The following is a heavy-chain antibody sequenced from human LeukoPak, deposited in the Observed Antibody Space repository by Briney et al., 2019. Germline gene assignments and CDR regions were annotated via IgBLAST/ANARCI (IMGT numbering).Heavy chain of an antibody. V-gene: IGHV1-69*13. D-gene: IGHD6-13*01. CDR2: IIPIFGTA. Sequence: GASVKVSCKASGGTFSSYAISWVRQAPGQGLEWMGGIIPIFGTANYAQKFQGRVTITAGESTSTAYMELSSLRSEDTAVYYCASARIAAAGTGWAFDIWGQGTMVTVSS. CDR3: ASARIAAAGTGWAFDI. CDR1: GGTFSSYA. J-gene: IGHJ3*02.